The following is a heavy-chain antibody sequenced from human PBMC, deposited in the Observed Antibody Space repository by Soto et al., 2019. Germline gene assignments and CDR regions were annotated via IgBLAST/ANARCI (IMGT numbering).Heavy chain of an antibody. D-gene: IGHD2-8*01. J-gene: IGHJ6*02. CDR3: ARDGGFCTNGVCPVYYYYGMDV. CDR1: GGSISSGEYY. V-gene: IGHV4-30-4*01. CDR2: IYYSGTT. Sequence: SETLSLNCTVSGGSISSGEYYWSWIRQTPGEGLEWIGNIYYSGTTYNNPSLKSRVTISVDTSNNQFSLKLSSVTAADTAVYYCARDGGFCTNGVCPVYYYYGMDVWGQWTTVT.